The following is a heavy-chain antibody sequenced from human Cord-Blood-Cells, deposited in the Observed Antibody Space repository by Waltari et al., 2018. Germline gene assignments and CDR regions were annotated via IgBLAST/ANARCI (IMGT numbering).Heavy chain of an antibody. CDR3: AGGGGRGGDY. CDR2: INPNRGGK. V-gene: IGHV1-2*02. J-gene: IGHJ4*02. D-gene: IGHD3-16*01. Sequence: QVQLVQSGAEVKKPGASVKVSCQASGYTFTGYYMHWVRQAPGQGLGWMGGINPNRGGKNYTKKLQGRFTMTRDTSISTAYRELGRLRSDDTAVYYCAGGGGRGGDYWGQGTLVTVSS. CDR1: GYTFTGYY.